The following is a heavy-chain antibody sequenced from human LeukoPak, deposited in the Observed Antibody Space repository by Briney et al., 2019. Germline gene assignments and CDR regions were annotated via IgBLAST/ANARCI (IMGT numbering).Heavy chain of an antibody. CDR3: ARLWADTAY. V-gene: IGHV1-18*01. Sequence: GASVKVSCKASGYTFTTYSITWVRQAPGQGLEWMGWISGANGDTNYAEKFQGRITMTTDSSTSTAYMDLRSLTPDDTGLYYCARLWADTAYSGQGTLVGASP. D-gene: IGHD5-18*01. CDR1: GYTFTTYS. J-gene: IGHJ4*02. CDR2: ISGANGDT.